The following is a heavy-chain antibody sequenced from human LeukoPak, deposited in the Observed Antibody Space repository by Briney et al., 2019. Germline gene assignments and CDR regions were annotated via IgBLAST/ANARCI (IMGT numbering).Heavy chain of an antibody. CDR2: IYYSGST. D-gene: IGHD2-15*01. J-gene: IGHJ4*02. Sequence: SETLSLTCSVSGGSISSSSYYWGWLRQPPGKGLEWIGSIYYSGSTYYNPSLKRRVTISVATSKNQFSLKLSSVAAAETAVYLCARSRGTHFDYWGQGTLVTVSS. V-gene: IGHV4-39*01. CDR1: GGSISSSSYY. CDR3: ARSRGTHFDY.